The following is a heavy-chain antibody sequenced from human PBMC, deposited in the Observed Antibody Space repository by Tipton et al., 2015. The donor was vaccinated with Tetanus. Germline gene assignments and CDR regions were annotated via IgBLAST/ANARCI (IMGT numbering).Heavy chain of an antibody. J-gene: IGHJ3*01. D-gene: IGHD2-2*01. CDR3: ARRSYCSSSRCFDAFDL. CDR1: GASLRGGDYH. Sequence: GLVKPSETLSLTCTVSGASLRGGDYHWSWIRQPPGKGLEWIAYIFHSGSTNYSPSLKSRVAISMDTSKNQISLKLSSGTAADTAVYYCARRSYCSSSRCFDAFDLWGQGTMVTVSS. CDR2: IFHSGST. V-gene: IGHV4-61*08.